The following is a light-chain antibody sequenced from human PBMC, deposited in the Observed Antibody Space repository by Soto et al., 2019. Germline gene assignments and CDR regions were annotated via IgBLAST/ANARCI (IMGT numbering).Light chain of an antibody. J-gene: IGKJ1*01. CDR3: QQYGDSPRS. CDR2: ATS. Sequence: LAQAPGTMSFYPGERATLSCRASQSVYRNYLAWYQQKPGQAPRLLIYATSSRATDIPDRFSGSGSGTDFTLTISRLEPGDFAVYYCQQYGDSPRSFGQ. V-gene: IGKV3-20*01. CDR1: QSVYRNY.